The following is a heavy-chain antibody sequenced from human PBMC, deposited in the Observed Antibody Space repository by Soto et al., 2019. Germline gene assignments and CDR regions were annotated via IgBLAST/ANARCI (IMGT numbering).Heavy chain of an antibody. J-gene: IGHJ3*02. V-gene: IGHV4-4*07. CDR1: GGSISSYY. Sequence: QVQLQESGPGLVKPSETLSLTCTVSGGSISSYYWSWIRQPAGKGLEWIGRIYTSGSTNYNPSLKRRVTMSVDTSKNQFSLKLSSVTAADTAVYYCARGGDIVVVVAATPRAFDIWGQGTMVTVSS. D-gene: IGHD2-15*01. CDR2: IYTSGST. CDR3: ARGGDIVVVVAATPRAFDI.